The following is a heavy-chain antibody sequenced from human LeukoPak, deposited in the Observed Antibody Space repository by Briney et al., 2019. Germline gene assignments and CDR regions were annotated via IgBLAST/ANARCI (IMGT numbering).Heavy chain of an antibody. CDR2: IDWDDDK. Sequence: ESGPTLVKPTPPLTLTCTFSGFSLSTSGMCVNWIRQPPGKALEWLARIDWDDDKYYNTSLKTRLTISKDTSKNQVVLTMTNMDPVDTATYYCARMQRTAPGRGYYYYTMDVGGQGTTVTVSS. D-gene: IGHD6-13*01. J-gene: IGHJ6*02. V-gene: IGHV2-70*11. CDR1: GFSLSTSGMC. CDR3: ARMQRTAPGRGYYYYTMDV.